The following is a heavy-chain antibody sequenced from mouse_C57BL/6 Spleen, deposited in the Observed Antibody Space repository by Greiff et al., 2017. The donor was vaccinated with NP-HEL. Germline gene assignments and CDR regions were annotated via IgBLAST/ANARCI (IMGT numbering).Heavy chain of an antibody. CDR2: ISDGGSYT. CDR1: GFTFSSYA. V-gene: IGHV5-4*01. Sequence: EVQGVESGGGLVKPGGSLKLSCAASGFTFSSYAMSWVRQTPEKRLEWVATISDGGSYTYYPDNVKGRFPISRDNAKNNLYLQMSHLKSVDTAMYYCARYGSSLYWYFDVWGTGTTVTVPS. J-gene: IGHJ1*03. D-gene: IGHD1-1*01. CDR3: ARYGSSLYWYFDV.